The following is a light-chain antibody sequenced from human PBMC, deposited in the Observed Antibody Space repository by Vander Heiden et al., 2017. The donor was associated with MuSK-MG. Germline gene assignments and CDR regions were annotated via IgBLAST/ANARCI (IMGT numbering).Light chain of an antibody. J-gene: IGLJ2*01. CDR2: KND. CDR3: AAWDDILDEVI. CDR1: SSNIGSIA. V-gene: IGLV1-44*01. Sequence: QSVLTQPPSASGTPGRKITISCSGSSSNIGSIAVNWYQQLPGMAPKLLISKNDQRPSGVPDRFSGSKSGTSASLAISGLQPDDEADYYCAAWDDILDEVIFGGGTKLTVL.